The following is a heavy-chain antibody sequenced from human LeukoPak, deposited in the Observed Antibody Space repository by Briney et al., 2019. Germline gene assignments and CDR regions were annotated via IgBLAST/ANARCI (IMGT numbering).Heavy chain of an antibody. CDR3: ARSGSYRGYFDY. CDR2: INPSGDNT. V-gene: IGHV1-46*01. Sequence: GASVKVSCKASGGTFSSHAISWVRQAPGHGLEWMGIINPSGDNTSYAQKFQGRVTMTRDTSTSTVYMDLSSLRSEDTAVYYCARSGSYRGYFDYWGQGTLVTVSS. D-gene: IGHD1-26*01. CDR1: GGTFSSHA. J-gene: IGHJ4*02.